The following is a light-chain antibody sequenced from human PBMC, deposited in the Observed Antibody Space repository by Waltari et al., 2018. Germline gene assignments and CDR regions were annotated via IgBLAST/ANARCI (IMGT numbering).Light chain of an antibody. CDR2: DAS. CDR3: HQRSNWPLT. V-gene: IGKV3-11*01. J-gene: IGKJ4*01. CDR1: QSVDTY. Sequence: EIVLTQSPATLSLSPGERAPLPCRASQSVDTYLAWYQHKPGQVPRLLIYDASNRATGIPARFSGSGSGADFTLIISSLEPEDFAVYYCHQRSNWPLTFGGGTKVEIK.